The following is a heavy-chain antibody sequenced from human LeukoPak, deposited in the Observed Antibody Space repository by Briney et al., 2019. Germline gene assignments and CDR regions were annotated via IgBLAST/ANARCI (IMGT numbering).Heavy chain of an antibody. CDR1: GGSISSYY. CDR2: IYTSGST. J-gene: IGHJ4*02. D-gene: IGHD3-22*01. V-gene: IGHV4-4*07. Sequence: SETLSLTCTVSGGSISSYYWSWIRQPAGKGLEWIGRIYTSGSTNYNPSLKSRVTMSVDTSKNQFSLKLSSVTAADTAVYYCARTLYYYDSSGYKGGYFDYWGQGTLVTVSS. CDR3: ARTLYYYDSSGYKGGYFDY.